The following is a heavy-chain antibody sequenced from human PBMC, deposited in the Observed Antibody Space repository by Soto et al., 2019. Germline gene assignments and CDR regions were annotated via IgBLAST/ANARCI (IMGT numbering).Heavy chain of an antibody. Sequence: GGSLRLSCAASGFTFSSYWMHWVRQAPGKGLVWVSRINSNGSSTSYADSVKGRLTISRDNGKNTKYLQINSMRAEDTAVYYCARDGAAKWGFAKDGFYIWGQGTMVTVSS. J-gene: IGHJ3*02. CDR1: GFTFSSYW. CDR3: ARDGAAKWGFAKDGFYI. CDR2: INSNGSST. V-gene: IGHV3-74*01. D-gene: IGHD7-27*01.